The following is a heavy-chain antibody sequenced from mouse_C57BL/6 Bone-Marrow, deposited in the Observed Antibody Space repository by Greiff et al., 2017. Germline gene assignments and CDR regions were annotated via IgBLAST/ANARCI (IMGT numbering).Heavy chain of an antibody. CDR3: ARECYYCGSYYAMDY. Sequence: QVQLQQSGAELVRPGTSVKMSCKASGYTFTNYWIDWVKQRPGHGLEWIGDIHPGGGYTNYNEKFKGKATLTADKSSSTAYIQLSSLTSEDSAIYYCARECYYCGSYYAMDYGGRGTAITVTA. J-gene: IGHJ4*01. CDR1: GYTFTNYW. D-gene: IGHD1-1*01. CDR2: IHPGGGYT. V-gene: IGHV1-63*01.